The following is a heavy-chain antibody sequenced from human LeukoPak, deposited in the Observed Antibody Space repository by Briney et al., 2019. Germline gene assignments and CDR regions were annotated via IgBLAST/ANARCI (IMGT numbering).Heavy chain of an antibody. CDR2: ISSSGGTT. CDR3: AKDIDYGDYVVS. V-gene: IGHV3-23*01. Sequence: GGSLRLSCAASGFTFSGYAMSWVRQAPGKGLEWASAISSSGGTTYYADSVKGRFTISRDNSKNTLYLQMNSLRAEDTAVYYCAKDIDYGDYVVSWGQGTLVTVSS. CDR1: GFTFSGYA. D-gene: IGHD4-17*01. J-gene: IGHJ4*02.